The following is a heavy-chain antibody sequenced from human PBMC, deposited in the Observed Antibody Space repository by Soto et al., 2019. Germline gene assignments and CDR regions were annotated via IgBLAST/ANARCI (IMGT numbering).Heavy chain of an antibody. Sequence: QVQLVQSGAEVKKPGSSVKVSCKASGGTFSSYAISWVRQAPGQGLEWMGGIIPIFGTANYAQKFQGRVTITADESTSTAYMELSSLSSEDTAVYYCAREYCSGGSCQPNWFDPWGQGTLVNVSS. CDR2: IIPIFGTA. J-gene: IGHJ5*02. CDR1: GGTFSSYA. V-gene: IGHV1-69*01. D-gene: IGHD2-15*01. CDR3: AREYCSGGSCQPNWFDP.